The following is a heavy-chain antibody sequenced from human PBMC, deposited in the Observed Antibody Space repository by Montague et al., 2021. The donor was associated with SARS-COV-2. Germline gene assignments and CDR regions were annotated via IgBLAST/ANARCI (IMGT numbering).Heavy chain of an antibody. CDR3: ARSPRGSGTGWLDY. Sequence: SLSLSFSASGFPSGGYPMTWVRQAPGKGLQWVADINQDETTKTYVDSVKGRFTISRDNTKNSLILQMNSLKDEDTAVYYCARSPRGSGTGWLDYWGQGTLVTVSS. CDR1: GFPSGGYP. D-gene: IGHD3/OR15-3a*01. V-gene: IGHV3-7*01. J-gene: IGHJ4*02. CDR2: INQDETTK.